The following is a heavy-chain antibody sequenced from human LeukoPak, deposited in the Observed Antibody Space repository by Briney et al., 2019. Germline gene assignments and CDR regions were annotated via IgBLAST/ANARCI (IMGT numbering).Heavy chain of an antibody. CDR2: MNPNSGNT. CDR1: GGTFSSYA. CDR3: ASPGYSYGTYMDV. D-gene: IGHD5-18*01. V-gene: IGHV1-8*02. Sequence: ASVKVSCKASGGTFSSYAINWVRQATGQGLEWMGWMNPNSGNTGYAQKFQGRVTMTRNTSISTAYMELSSLRSEDTAVYYCASPGYSYGTYMDVWGKGTTVTVSS. J-gene: IGHJ6*03.